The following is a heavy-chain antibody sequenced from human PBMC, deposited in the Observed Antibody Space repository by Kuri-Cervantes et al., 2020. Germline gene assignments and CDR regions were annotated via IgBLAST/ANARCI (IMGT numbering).Heavy chain of an antibody. CDR2: INHSGST. J-gene: IGHJ4*02. V-gene: IGHV4-34*01. D-gene: IGHD3-22*01. CDR3: ARTYYYDSSGFDY. Sequence: ESLKISCAVYGGSFSGYYWSWIRQPPGKGLEWIGEINHSGSTNYNPSLKSRVTISVDTSKNQFSLKLSSVTAADTAVYYCARTYYYDSSGFDYWGQGTLVTVSS. CDR1: GGSFSGYY.